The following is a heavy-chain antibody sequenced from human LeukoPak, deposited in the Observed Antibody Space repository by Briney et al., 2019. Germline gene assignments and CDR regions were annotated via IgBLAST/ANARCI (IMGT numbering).Heavy chain of an antibody. V-gene: IGHV3-11*06. CDR3: ARGWEMATGGDAFDI. Sequence: GGSLRLSCAASGFTFSDYYMSWIRQAPGKGLEWVSYISSSSSYTNYADSVKGRFTISRDNAKNSLYLQMNSLRAEDTAVYYCARGWEMATGGDAFDIWGQGTMVTVSS. D-gene: IGHD5-24*01. CDR1: GFTFSDYY. J-gene: IGHJ3*02. CDR2: ISSSSSYT.